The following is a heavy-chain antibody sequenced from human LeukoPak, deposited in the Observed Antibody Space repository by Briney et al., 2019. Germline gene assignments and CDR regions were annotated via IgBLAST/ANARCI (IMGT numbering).Heavy chain of an antibody. V-gene: IGHV1-3*01. CDR1: LYTFTSYA. CDR2: INACNGNT. CDR3: ARVPTIFGVVIRNAYYYYYGMDV. J-gene: IGHJ6*02. D-gene: IGHD3-3*01. Sequence: ASVKVSCKASLYTFTSYAMHWVRQAPGQRLEWMGWINACNGNTKYSQKFQGRVTITRDTSASTAYMELSSLRSEDTAVYYCARVPTIFGVVIRNAYYYYYGMDVWGQGTTVTVSS.